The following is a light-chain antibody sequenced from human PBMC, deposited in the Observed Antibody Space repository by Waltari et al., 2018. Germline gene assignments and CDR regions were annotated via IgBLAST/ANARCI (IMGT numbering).Light chain of an antibody. Sequence: QSGLTQPPSASGTPGQRVTISCSGGSSNIGSNYVYWYQQVPGTAPKLLRYRNDQRPSGVPDRFAASKSGTSASLVISALRSEDEADYYCAVWDDSLRALFGGGTKLTVL. CDR3: AVWDDSLRAL. CDR2: RND. V-gene: IGLV1-47*01. CDR1: SSNIGSNY. J-gene: IGLJ2*01.